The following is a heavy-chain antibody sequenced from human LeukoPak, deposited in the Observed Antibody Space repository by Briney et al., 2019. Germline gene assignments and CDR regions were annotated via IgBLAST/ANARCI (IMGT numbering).Heavy chain of an antibody. CDR1: GFTFSSYW. CDR3: TRENYYGMDV. V-gene: IGHV3-74*01. CDR2: INSDGSTT. J-gene: IGHJ6*02. Sequence: GGSLRLSCAASGFTFSSYWMHWVRQAPGKGLVWVSRINSDGSTTTYADSVKGRFTIPRDNAKNTLYLQMNSLRAEDTAMYYCTRENYYGMDVWGQGTTVTVSS.